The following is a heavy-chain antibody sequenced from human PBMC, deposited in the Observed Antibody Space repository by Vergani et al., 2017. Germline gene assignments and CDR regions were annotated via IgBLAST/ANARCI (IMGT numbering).Heavy chain of an antibody. D-gene: IGHD1/OR15-1a*01. J-gene: IGHJ1*01. V-gene: IGHV3-23*01. CDR1: GFTFRNYA. CDR3: AKCRTSTGTCYFRE. CDR2: VSGSSDNS. Sequence: EVQLLESGGDLVQPGGSLRLSCVTSGFTFRNYAMTWVRQAPGKGLEWVSSVSGSSDNSYYAESLKGRFTVSRDNSRKTLYLQMSSLRVADTALYFCAKCRTSTGTCYFREWGPGTLVTVSS.